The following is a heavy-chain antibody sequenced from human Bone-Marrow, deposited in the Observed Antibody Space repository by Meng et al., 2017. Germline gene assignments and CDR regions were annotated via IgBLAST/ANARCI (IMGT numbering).Heavy chain of an antibody. D-gene: IGHD3-10*01. CDR3: AREGQEFGELLSGRNYYYGMDV. Sequence: ASVKVSCKASGYTFTSYYMHWVRQAPGQGPEWMGIINPSGGSTSYAQKFQGRVTMTRDTSTSTVYMELSSLRSEDTAVYHCAREGQEFGELLSGRNYYYGMDVWGQGTTVTVSS. J-gene: IGHJ6*02. V-gene: IGHV1-46*01. CDR2: INPSGGST. CDR1: GYTFTSYY.